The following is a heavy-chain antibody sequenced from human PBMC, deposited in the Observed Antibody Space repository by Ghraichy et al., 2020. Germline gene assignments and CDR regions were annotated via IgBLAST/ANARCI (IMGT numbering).Heavy chain of an antibody. CDR3: AKEGRPYSGGGYFDL. Sequence: GGSLRLSCAASGFTFNSYAMGWVRQAPGKGLEWVSTINEHGRATYYAASVKGRFTISRDNSRDTLFLQVNSLRFDDTAVYYCAKEGRPYSGGGYFDLWGRGTLVTVSP. CDR1: GFTFNSYA. CDR2: INEHGRAT. D-gene: IGHD5-18*01. V-gene: IGHV3-23*01. J-gene: IGHJ2*01.